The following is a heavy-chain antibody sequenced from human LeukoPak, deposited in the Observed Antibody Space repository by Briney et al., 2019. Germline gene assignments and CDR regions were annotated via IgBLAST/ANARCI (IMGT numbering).Heavy chain of an antibody. D-gene: IGHD3-22*01. V-gene: IGHV5-10-1*01. CDR1: GYSSTSYW. CDR3: AINYYDSSVYSDY. Sequence: RGESLRISCQGSGYSSTSYWIGWVRQMPGKGLEWMGRIDPSDSYTIYSPSFQGHVTISADKSISTAYLQWSSLKASDTAMYYCAINYYDSSVYSDYWGQGTLVTVSS. CDR2: IDPSDSYT. J-gene: IGHJ4*02.